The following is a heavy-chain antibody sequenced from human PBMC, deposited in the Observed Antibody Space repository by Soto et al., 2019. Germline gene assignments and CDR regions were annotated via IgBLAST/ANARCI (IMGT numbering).Heavy chain of an antibody. V-gene: IGHV4-38-2*01. CDR3: ARAHRSSSWFDP. CDR1: GYSISSGYY. D-gene: IGHD6-6*01. CDR2: IYHSGST. J-gene: IGHJ5*02. Sequence: SETLSLTCAVSGYSISSGYYWGWIRQPPGKGLEWIGSIYHSGSTYYNPSLKSRVTISVDTSKNQFSLKLSSVTAADTAVYYCARAHRSSSWFDPWGQGTLVTVSS.